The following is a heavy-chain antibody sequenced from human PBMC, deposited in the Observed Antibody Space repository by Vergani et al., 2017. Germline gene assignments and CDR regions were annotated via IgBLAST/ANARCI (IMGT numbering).Heavy chain of an antibody. Sequence: QVQLVQSGAEVKKPGASVKVSCKASGYTFTGYYMHWVRQAPGQGLEWMGWINPNSGGTNYAQKFQGRVTMTRDTSISTAYMELSRLRSDDTAVYYCASQDDHNGNPGAFDIWGQGTKVTVSS. CDR1: GYTFTGYY. CDR2: INPNSGGT. V-gene: IGHV1-2*02. CDR3: ASQDDHNGNPGAFDI. J-gene: IGHJ3*02. D-gene: IGHD4-23*01.